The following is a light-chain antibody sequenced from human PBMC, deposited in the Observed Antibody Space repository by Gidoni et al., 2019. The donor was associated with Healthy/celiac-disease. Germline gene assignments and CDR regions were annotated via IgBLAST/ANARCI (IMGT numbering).Light chain of an antibody. CDR1: QSVSSSY. CDR3: QQDYNLPF. CDR2: GAS. Sequence: PGERVTLSCRASQSVSSSYLTLYQQKPGQAPRLLIYGASTSATGIPARFSGSGSGTDFTLTISSLQPEDFAVYYCQQDYNLPFFXPXTKVDIK. J-gene: IGKJ3*01. V-gene: IGKV3D-7*01.